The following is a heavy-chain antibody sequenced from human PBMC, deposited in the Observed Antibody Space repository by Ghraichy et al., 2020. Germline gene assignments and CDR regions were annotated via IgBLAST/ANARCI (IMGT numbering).Heavy chain of an antibody. J-gene: IGHJ4*02. CDR2: ISRGGTKS. CDR3: AKDLRERLLFDC. V-gene: IGHV3-23*01. Sequence: GGSLRLSCAVSGFTLRDFAMTWVRQAPGKGLEWVSAISRGGTKSYYADSVKGRFSVSSDNSRNTLYLQMDSLSAEDTAVYHCAKDLRERLLFDCLGRGTLVTVSS. D-gene: IGHD1-26*01. CDR1: GFTLRDFA.